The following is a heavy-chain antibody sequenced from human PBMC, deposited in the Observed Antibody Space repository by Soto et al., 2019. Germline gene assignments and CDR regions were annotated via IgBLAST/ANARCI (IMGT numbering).Heavy chain of an antibody. J-gene: IGHJ5*02. CDR3: VRTAREGAVAPHWFDR. D-gene: IGHD2-21*02. V-gene: IGHV4-30-4*01. Sequence: SETLSLTCTVSCASIRSTDYYWSWIRQAPGKGLEWIGYVYYTGSTYYNPSLMSRLTISVDTSKNQFSLKLTSVTAAETAVYYCVRTAREGAVAPHWFDRWGQGTQVTVSS. CDR1: CASIRSTDYY. CDR2: VYYTGST.